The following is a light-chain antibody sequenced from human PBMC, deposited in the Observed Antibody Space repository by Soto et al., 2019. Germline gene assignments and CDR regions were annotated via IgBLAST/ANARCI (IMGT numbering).Light chain of an antibody. CDR2: GAS. CDR3: QQYNKWPWT. CDR1: QSVSSN. V-gene: IGKV3-15*01. J-gene: IGKJ1*01. Sequence: EIVMTQSPATLSVSPGERATLSCMASQSVSSNLAWYQQKPGQAPRLLIYGASPRATGIPARFSGSGSGTVFTLTISSLQSEDFGVYYCQQYNKWPWTFGQGTKVDIK.